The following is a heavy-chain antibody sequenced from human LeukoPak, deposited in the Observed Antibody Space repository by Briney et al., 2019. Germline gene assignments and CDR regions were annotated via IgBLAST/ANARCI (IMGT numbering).Heavy chain of an antibody. CDR3: ARGLTYYYGSGSSRFDY. J-gene: IGHJ4*02. D-gene: IGHD3-10*01. Sequence: PSETLSLTCAVYGGSFSGYYWSWIRQPPGKGLEWIGEISHSGSTNYNPSLKSRVTISVDTSKNQFSLKLSSVTAADTAVYYCARGLTYYYGSGSSRFDYWGQGTLVTVSS. V-gene: IGHV4-34*01. CDR1: GGSFSGYY. CDR2: ISHSGST.